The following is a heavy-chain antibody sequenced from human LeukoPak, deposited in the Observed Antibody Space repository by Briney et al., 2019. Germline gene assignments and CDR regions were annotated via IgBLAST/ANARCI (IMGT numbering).Heavy chain of an antibody. CDR1: SXXGYS. J-gene: IGHJ4*02. CDR3: ARADTNYYDSSGYVTYFDY. V-gene: IGHV4-30-2*01. CDR2: IYHSGST. Sequence: SXXGYSWSWIRXPPXKGLEWIGYIYHSGSTYYNPSLKSRVTISVDRSKNQFSLKLSSVTAADTAVYYCARADTNYYDSSGYVTYFDYWGQGTLVTVSS. D-gene: IGHD3-22*01.